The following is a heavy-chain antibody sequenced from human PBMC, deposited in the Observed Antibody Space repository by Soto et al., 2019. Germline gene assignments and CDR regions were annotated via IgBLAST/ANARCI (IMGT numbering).Heavy chain of an antibody. CDR3: AINHYDFWSGYPHQFDY. Sequence: QLQLQESGPGLVKPSETLSLTCTVSGGSISSSSYYWGWIRQPPGKGLEWIGSIYYSGSTYYNPSLKSRVTISVDTSKNQFSLKMRSVTAADTAVYYCAINHYDFWSGYPHQFDYWGQGTLVTVSS. CDR2: IYYSGST. CDR1: GGSISSSSYY. V-gene: IGHV4-39*01. D-gene: IGHD3-3*01. J-gene: IGHJ4*02.